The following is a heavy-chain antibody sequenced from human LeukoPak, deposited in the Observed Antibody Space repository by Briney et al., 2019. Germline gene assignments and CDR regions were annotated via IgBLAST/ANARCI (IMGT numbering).Heavy chain of an antibody. CDR1: GGTFSSYA. J-gene: IGHJ5*02. CDR3: ARDIVVVAATHSNWFDP. CDR2: IIPIFGTA. D-gene: IGHD2-15*01. Sequence: ASVKVSCKASGGTFSSYAISWVRQAPGQGLERMGGIIPIFGTANYAQKFQGRVTITADESTSTAYMELSSLRSEDTAVYYCARDIVVVAATHSNWFDPWGQGTLVTVSS. V-gene: IGHV1-69*13.